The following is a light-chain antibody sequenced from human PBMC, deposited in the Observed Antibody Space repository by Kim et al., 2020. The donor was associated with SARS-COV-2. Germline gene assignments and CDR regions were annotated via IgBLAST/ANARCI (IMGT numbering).Light chain of an antibody. Sequence: GQSVTVTGTGSSSNVGSYNLVSWCQQPPGKAPKLIIDEVSKRPSGVSNRFSGSESGNTASLTISGLQAEDEADYYCCSYAGSSTVVFGGGTQLTVL. J-gene: IGLJ2*01. CDR1: SSNVGSYNL. CDR2: EVS. CDR3: CSYAGSSTVV. V-gene: IGLV2-23*02.